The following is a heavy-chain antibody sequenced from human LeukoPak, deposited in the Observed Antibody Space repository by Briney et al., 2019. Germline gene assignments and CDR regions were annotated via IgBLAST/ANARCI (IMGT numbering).Heavy chain of an antibody. CDR3: ASPPLSSAMYYAH. J-gene: IGHJ4*02. Sequence: ASVKVPCKASGYNFSGHYMHWVRQAPGQGLEWMGWIKPSNGDTKYAQNFQGRVTMTRDTSISTAYMELSSLRSDDTAVYYCASPPLSSAMYYAHWGQGTLVTVSS. CDR2: IKPSNGDT. D-gene: IGHD1-26*01. CDR1: GYNFSGHY. V-gene: IGHV1-2*02.